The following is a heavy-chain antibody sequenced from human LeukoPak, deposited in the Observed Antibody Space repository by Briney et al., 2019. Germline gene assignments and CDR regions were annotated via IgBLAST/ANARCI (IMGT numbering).Heavy chain of an antibody. J-gene: IGHJ4*02. CDR2: INLSGST. CDR1: GGSFSGYY. V-gene: IGHV4-34*01. Sequence: PSETLSLTCAVYGGSFSGYYWSWIRQPPGKGLEWIGEINLSGSTNYNPSLKSRVTISVDTSKNQFSLKLSSVTAADTAVYYCARGRITIFGEFIDYWGQGTLVTVSS. D-gene: IGHD3-3*01. CDR3: ARGRITIFGEFIDY.